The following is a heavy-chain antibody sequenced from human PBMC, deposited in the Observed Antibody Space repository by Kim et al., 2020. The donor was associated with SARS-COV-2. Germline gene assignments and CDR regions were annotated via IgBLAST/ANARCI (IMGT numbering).Heavy chain of an antibody. J-gene: IGHJ4*02. D-gene: IGHD2-8*01. V-gene: IGHV3-23*01. Sequence: GNTYYADSVKGRFTISRDNSKNTLYLQMNSLRAEDTAIYYCAAEWGFDYWGRGTLVTVSS. CDR3: AAEWGFDY. CDR2: GNT.